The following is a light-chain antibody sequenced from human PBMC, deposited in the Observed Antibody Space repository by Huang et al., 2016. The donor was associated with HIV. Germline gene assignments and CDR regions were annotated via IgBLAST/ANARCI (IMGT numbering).Light chain of an antibody. CDR2: GAS. CDR3: QQFHNWPPLS. V-gene: IGKV3-15*01. CDR1: QSVSRD. J-gene: IGKJ4*01. Sequence: EIVMTQSPVTLSVSPGGRATLSCRASQSVSRDLAWYQQKPGQPPRRLIVGASSRAAGIPARFSGSGSGTEFTLTINSLQPEDFATYYCQQFHNWPPLSFGGGTKVEI.